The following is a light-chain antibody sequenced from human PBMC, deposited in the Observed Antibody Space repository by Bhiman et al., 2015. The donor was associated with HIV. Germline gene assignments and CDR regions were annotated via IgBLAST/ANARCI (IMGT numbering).Light chain of an antibody. Sequence: QFALTQPASVSGSPGQSITISCTGTSSDVGGYNYVSWYQQHPGKAPKLMIYDVSKRPSGVSNRFSGSKSGNTASLTISGLQAEDEADYYCSSYTSSSLYVFGTGTKVTVL. CDR1: SSDVGGYNY. V-gene: IGLV2-14*01. CDR2: DVS. J-gene: IGLJ1*01. CDR3: SSYTSSSLYV.